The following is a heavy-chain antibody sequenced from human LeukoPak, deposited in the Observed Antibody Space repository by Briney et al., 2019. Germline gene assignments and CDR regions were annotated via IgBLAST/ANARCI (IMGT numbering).Heavy chain of an antibody. D-gene: IGHD3-22*01. CDR2: IYSGGST. J-gene: IGHJ3*02. Sequence: GGSLRLSCAASGFTFSDYYMSWIRQAPGKGLEWVSVIYSGGSTYYADSVKGRFTISRDNSKNTLYLQMNSLRAEDTAVYYCARVPNYYDRGAFDIWGQGTMVTVSS. CDR1: GFTFSDYY. V-gene: IGHV3-53*01. CDR3: ARVPNYYDRGAFDI.